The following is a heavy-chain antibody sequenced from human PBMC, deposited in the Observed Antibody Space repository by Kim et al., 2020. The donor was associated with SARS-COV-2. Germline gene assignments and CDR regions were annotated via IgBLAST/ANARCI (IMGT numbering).Heavy chain of an antibody. CDR2: ISSSSSTI. D-gene: IGHD2-15*01. J-gene: IGHJ6*02. V-gene: IGHV3-48*02. CDR3: ARSSGYCSGGSCYSFYYYGMGV. CDR1: GFTFSSYS. Sequence: GGSLRLSCAASGFTFSSYSMNWVRQAPGKGLEWVSYISSSSSTIYYADSVKGRFTISRDNAKNSLYLQMNSLRDEDTAVYYCARSSGYCSGGSCYSFYYYGMGVWGQGTTVTVSS.